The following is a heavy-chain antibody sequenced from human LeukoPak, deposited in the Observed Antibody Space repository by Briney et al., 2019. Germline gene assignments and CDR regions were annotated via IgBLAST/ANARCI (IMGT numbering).Heavy chain of an antibody. D-gene: IGHD3-3*01. CDR2: ISSRSGYM. CDR3: AKSLVRFLDWTPGDLGY. V-gene: IGHV3-21*06. Sequence: PGGSLRLSCEASGFTFRSYSMNWLRQSPGKGLEWVSSISSRSGYMYYADSVKGRFNISRDNAKNSLFLKMNSLRAEDTAVYYCAKSLVRFLDWTPGDLGYWGQGIQVTVSS. CDR1: GFTFRSYS. J-gene: IGHJ4*02.